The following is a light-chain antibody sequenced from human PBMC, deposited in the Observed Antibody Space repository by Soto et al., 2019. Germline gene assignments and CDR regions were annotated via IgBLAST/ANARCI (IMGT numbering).Light chain of an antibody. V-gene: IGLV2-14*01. Sequence: QSALTEAACVSGSIGQLITISCTGTSSDVGGYNYVSWYQQHPGKAPKLMIYEVSNRPSGVSNRFSGSKSGNTASLTISGLQAEDEADYYCSSYTSSSTPLYVFGTGTKVTVL. CDR3: SSYTSSSTPLYV. CDR2: EVS. CDR1: SSDVGGYNY. J-gene: IGLJ1*01.